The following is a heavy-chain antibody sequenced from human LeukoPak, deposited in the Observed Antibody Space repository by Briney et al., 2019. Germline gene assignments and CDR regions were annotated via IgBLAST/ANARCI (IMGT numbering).Heavy chain of an antibody. J-gene: IGHJ6*03. CDR2: ISAYSGNT. CDR3: ARVNRYYDFWSGTSYYYMDV. CDR1: GYTFTSYG. Sequence: GASVKVSCKASGYTFTSYGISWVRQAPGQGLEWMGWISAYSGNTNYAQKLQGRVTMTTDTSTSTAYMELRSLRSDDTAVYYCARVNRYYDFWSGTSYYYMDVWGKGTTVTVSS. V-gene: IGHV1-18*01. D-gene: IGHD3-3*01.